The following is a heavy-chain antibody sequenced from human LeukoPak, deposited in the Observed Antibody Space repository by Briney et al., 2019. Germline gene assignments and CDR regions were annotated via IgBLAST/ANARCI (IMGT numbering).Heavy chain of an antibody. Sequence: PGGSLRLSCAASGFTVSSSYMSWVRQAPGKGLEWVSVIYAGGTTYYPDSVKGRFTISRDNSKNTLYLQMNSLRAEDTAVYYCAREGVAAALGYYYYYGMDVWGQGTTVTVSS. V-gene: IGHV3-53*01. CDR3: AREGVAAALGYYYYYGMDV. J-gene: IGHJ6*02. CDR2: IYAGGTT. D-gene: IGHD6-13*01. CDR1: GFTVSSSY.